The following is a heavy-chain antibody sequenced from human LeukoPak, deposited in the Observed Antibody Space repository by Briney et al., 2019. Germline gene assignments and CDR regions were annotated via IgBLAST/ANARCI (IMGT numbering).Heavy chain of an antibody. D-gene: IGHD3-10*01. CDR1: GFTFSSYS. CDR3: ARDGWNSVRGAIEHLRYYYYYYMDV. Sequence: GGSLRLSCAASGFTFSSYSMNWVRQAPGKGLEWVSSISSSSSYIYYADSVKGRFTISRDNAKNSLYLQMNSLRAEDTAVYYCARDGWNSVRGAIEHLRYYYYYYMDVWGKGTTVTVSS. J-gene: IGHJ6*03. CDR2: ISSSSSYI. V-gene: IGHV3-21*01.